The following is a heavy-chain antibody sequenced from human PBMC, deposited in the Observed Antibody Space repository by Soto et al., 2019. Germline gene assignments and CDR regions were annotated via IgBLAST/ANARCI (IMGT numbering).Heavy chain of an antibody. CDR3: ARGLSVCGSGWGPYARFDP. D-gene: IGHD3-16*01. J-gene: IGHJ5*02. Sequence: SETLSLTCAVYGGSFSGYYWSWIRQPPGKGLEWIGEINHSGSTNYNPSLKSRVTISVDTSKNQFSLKLSSVTAADTAVYYCARGLSVCGSGWGPYARFDPWGPGTLVTVAS. V-gene: IGHV4-34*01. CDR2: INHSGST. CDR1: GGSFSGYY.